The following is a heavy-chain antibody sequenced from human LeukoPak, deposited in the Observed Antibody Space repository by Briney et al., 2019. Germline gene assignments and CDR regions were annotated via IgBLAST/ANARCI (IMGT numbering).Heavy chain of an antibody. Sequence: GASVKVSCKASGGTFSSYAISWVRQAPGQGLEWMGGIIPIFGTANYAQKFQGRVTITADESTSTAYMELSSLRSEDTAVYYCAASSNYYDFWSGYYLGWFDPWGQGTLGTVSS. CDR2: IIPIFGTA. CDR3: AASSNYYDFWSGYYLGWFDP. V-gene: IGHV1-69*13. CDR1: GGTFSSYA. J-gene: IGHJ5*02. D-gene: IGHD3-3*01.